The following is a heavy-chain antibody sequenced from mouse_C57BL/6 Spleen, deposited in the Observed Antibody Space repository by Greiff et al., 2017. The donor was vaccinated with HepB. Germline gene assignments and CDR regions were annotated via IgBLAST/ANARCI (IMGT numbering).Heavy chain of an antibody. J-gene: IGHJ4*01. Sequence: VKLQQPGAELVKPGASVKLSCKASGYTFTSYWMHWVKQRPGQGLEWIGMIHPNSGSTNYNEKFKSKATLTVDKSSSTAYMQLSSLTSEDSAVYYCARSSVTTSAMDYWGQGTSVTVSS. V-gene: IGHV1-64*01. CDR3: ARSSVTTSAMDY. CDR1: GYTFTSYW. CDR2: IHPNSGST. D-gene: IGHD2-2*01.